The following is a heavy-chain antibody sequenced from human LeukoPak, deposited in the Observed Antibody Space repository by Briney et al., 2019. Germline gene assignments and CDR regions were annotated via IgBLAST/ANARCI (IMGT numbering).Heavy chain of an antibody. CDR2: INVGGSTT. Sequence: GGSLRLSCAASGFTFSGFWMHWVRQAPGKGLMWVSHINVGGSTTSYADSVKGRFTISRDNAKNTLYLQMNSLSANDTAVYYCARGSGRNGWFDPWGQGTLVTVSS. D-gene: IGHD2-8*01. CDR1: GFTFSGFW. V-gene: IGHV3-74*01. J-gene: IGHJ5*02. CDR3: ARGSGRNGWFDP.